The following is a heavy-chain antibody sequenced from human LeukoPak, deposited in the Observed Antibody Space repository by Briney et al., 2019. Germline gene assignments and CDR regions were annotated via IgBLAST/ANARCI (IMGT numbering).Heavy chain of an antibody. CDR2: INHSGST. Sequence: SETLSLTCAVHGGSFSGYYWSWIRQPPGKGLEWIGEINHSGSTNYNPSLKSRVTISVDTSKNQFSLKLSSVTAADTAVYYCARQLARRAFDIWGQGTMVTVSS. CDR3: ARQLARRAFDI. V-gene: IGHV4-34*01. CDR1: GGSFSGYY. D-gene: IGHD5-18*01. J-gene: IGHJ3*02.